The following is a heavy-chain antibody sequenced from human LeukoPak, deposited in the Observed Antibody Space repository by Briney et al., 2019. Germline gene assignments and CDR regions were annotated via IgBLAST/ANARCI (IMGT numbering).Heavy chain of an antibody. D-gene: IGHD4-11*01. Sequence: PGGSLRLSCVVSGFTVRTNFMSWVRQAPGERLEWVSVIYSGGSTYYADSVKGRFTISRDNSKNTLYLQMNSLRAEDTAVYYCARTRVDTTTFDYFDYWGQGTLVTVSS. V-gene: IGHV3-53*01. CDR2: IYSGGST. J-gene: IGHJ4*02. CDR1: GFTVRTNF. CDR3: ARTRVDTTTFDYFDY.